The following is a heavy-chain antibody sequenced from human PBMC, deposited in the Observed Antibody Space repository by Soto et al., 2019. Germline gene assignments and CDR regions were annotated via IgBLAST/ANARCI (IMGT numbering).Heavy chain of an antibody. CDR1: RDSMRRADYF. J-gene: IGHJ1*01. CDR3: ARDPNHPMARNDF. V-gene: IGHV4-30-4*01. Sequence: ASESLSLTCSVSRDSMRRADYFWTWIRQSPGKGVEWLEYIFHRGTTYYNASLKGRLLILIELSKIKFTLTLTSVTAAVPAVYCCARDPNHPMARNDFWSPGT. D-gene: IGHD3-10*01. CDR2: IFHRGTT.